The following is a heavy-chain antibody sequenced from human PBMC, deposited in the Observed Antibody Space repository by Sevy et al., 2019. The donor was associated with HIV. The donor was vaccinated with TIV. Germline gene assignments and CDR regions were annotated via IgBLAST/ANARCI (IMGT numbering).Heavy chain of an antibody. CDR2: ISGCGVGT. Sequence: GESLKISCAASGFTFSNYAMSWVRQAPGKGLEWVSGISGCGVGTYYADSVKGRFTVSRGDSKSTLYLQMNSLRAEDTAVYYCARDSRVYGSGSYHFDYWGQGTLVTVSS. V-gene: IGHV3-23*01. CDR3: ARDSRVYGSGSYHFDY. CDR1: GFTFSNYA. D-gene: IGHD3-10*01. J-gene: IGHJ4*02.